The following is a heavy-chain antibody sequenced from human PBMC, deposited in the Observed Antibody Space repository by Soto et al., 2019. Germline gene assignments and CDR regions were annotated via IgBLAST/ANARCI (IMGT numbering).Heavy chain of an antibody. D-gene: IGHD3-16*01. CDR3: ARDRIARVVYYDYGWDYGMDV. Sequence: PXESLSLSCATSGFTFSSYSMNWVRQAPGKGLEWVSSISSSISYIYYADSVKGRFTISRDNAKNSLYLQMNSLRAEDTAVYYCARDRIARVVYYDYGWDYGMDVWGQGTTVTVSS. CDR2: ISSSISYI. J-gene: IGHJ6*02. V-gene: IGHV3-21*01. CDR1: GFTFSSYS.